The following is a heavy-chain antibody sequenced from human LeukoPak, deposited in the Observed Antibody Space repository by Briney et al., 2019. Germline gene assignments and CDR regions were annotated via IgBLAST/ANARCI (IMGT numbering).Heavy chain of an antibody. Sequence: ASVTVSCTASGYTFTSYYMHWVRQAPGQGLEWMGIINPSGGSTSYAQKFQGRVTMTRDTSTSTVYMELSSLRSEDTAVYYCARGSSGWYYFDYWGQGTLVTVSS. J-gene: IGHJ4*02. CDR3: ARGSSGWYYFDY. CDR1: GYTFTSYY. V-gene: IGHV1-46*01. CDR2: INPSGGST. D-gene: IGHD6-19*01.